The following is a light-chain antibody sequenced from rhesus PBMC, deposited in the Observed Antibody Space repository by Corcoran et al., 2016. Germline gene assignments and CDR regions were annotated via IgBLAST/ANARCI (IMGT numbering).Light chain of an antibody. J-gene: IGKJ2*01. V-gene: IGKV1-18*01. CDR2: PAS. CDR1: QGISSW. Sequence: DIQMTQSPSSLSASVGDKVTITCRASQGISSWLAWYQQKPGKAPKLLIYPASSLQSGVPSRFSGSGFGTDYPLTISSRQPEDFATYYCQQGYNTPYSFGQGTKVEIK. CDR3: QQGYNTPYS.